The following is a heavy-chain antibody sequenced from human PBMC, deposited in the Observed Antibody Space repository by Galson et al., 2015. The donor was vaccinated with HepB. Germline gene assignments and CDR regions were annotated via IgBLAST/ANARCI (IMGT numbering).Heavy chain of an antibody. D-gene: IGHD3-22*01. CDR2: IIPIFGTA. Sequence: SVKVSCKASGGTFSSYAISWVRQAPGQGLEWMGGIIPIFGTANYAQKFQGRVTITADESTSTAYMELSSLRSEDTAVYYCARRELGYYDSSGYQPFDYWGQGTLVTVSS. J-gene: IGHJ4*02. V-gene: IGHV1-69*13. CDR3: ARRELGYYDSSGYQPFDY. CDR1: GGTFSSYA.